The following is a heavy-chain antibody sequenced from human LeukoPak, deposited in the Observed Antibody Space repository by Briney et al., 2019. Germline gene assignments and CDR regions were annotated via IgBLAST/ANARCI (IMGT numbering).Heavy chain of an antibody. J-gene: IGHJ3*02. Sequence: GGSLRLSCAASGFTFSSYGMHWVRLAPGKGLEWVAVIWYDGSNKYYADSVKGRFTISRDNSKNTLYLQMNSLRAEDTAVYYCAKYSGYYYSHAFDIWGQGTMVTVSS. CDR3: AKYSGYYYSHAFDI. D-gene: IGHD3-22*01. CDR1: GFTFSSYG. CDR2: IWYDGSNK. V-gene: IGHV3-30*02.